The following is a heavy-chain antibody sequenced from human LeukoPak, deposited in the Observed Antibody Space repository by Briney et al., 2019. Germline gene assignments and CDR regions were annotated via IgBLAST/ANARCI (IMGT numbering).Heavy chain of an antibody. CDR3: AKDLSNWNDVTSPDY. CDR2: IHATGST. Sequence: GGSLRLSCAVSGFSVSSSYMSWVRRAPGKGLEWVSLIHATGSTDYADSVKGRFTISRDNSKNTLYLQMNSLRSEDTALYYCAKDLSNWNDVTSPDYWGQGTLVTVSS. J-gene: IGHJ4*02. CDR1: GFSVSSSY. D-gene: IGHD1-1*01. V-gene: IGHV3-66*03.